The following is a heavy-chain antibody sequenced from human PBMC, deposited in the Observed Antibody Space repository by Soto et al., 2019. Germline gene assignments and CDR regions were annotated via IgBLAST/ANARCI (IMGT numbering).Heavy chain of an antibody. V-gene: IGHV1-2*02. CDR2: INPNSGGT. CDR3: ARDRCSGGSCYFDYYYYGMDV. D-gene: IGHD2-15*01. Sequence: ASVKVSCKASGYTFTGYYMHRVRQAPGQGLEWMGWINPNSGGTNYAQKFQGRVTMTRDTSISTAYMELSRLRSDDTAVYYCARDRCSGGSCYFDYYYYGMDVWGQGTTVNVSS. CDR1: GYTFTGYY. J-gene: IGHJ6*02.